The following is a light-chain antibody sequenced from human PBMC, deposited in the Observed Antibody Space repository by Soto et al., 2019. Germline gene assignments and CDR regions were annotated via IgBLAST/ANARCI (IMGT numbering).Light chain of an antibody. J-gene: IGKJ1*01. V-gene: IGKV4-1*01. CDR1: QGVLYSSNNKNY. Sequence: DIVMTQSPDSLAVSLGERATINCKSSQGVLYSSNNKNYLAWYQQKPGQPPKLLIYWASTRESGVTDRFSGSGSGKDFTLTISSLQAEDVAVYYCQQYYSTPPTFGQGTKVEIK. CDR2: WAS. CDR3: QQYYSTPPT.